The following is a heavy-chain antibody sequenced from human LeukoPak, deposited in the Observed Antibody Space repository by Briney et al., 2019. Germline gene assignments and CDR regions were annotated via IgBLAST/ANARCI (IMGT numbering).Heavy chain of an antibody. CDR3: AMLLLWFGEGPFDY. Sequence: GGSLRLSCAASGFTFSSYAMSWVRQAPGKGLEWGSAISGSGGSTYYADSVKGRFTISRDNSKNTLYLQMNSLRAEDTAVYYCAMLLLWFGEGPFDYWGQGTLVTVSS. V-gene: IGHV3-23*01. CDR1: GFTFSSYA. J-gene: IGHJ4*02. CDR2: ISGSGGST. D-gene: IGHD3-10*01.